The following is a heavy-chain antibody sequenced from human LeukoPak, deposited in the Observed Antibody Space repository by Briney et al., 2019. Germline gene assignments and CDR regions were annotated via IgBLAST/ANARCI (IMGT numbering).Heavy chain of an antibody. V-gene: IGHV1-46*01. J-gene: IGHJ4*02. Sequence: PGGSLRLSCAASGFTFSSYAMHWVRQAPGQGLEWMGIINPSGGTTSYAQKFQGRVTMTRDTSTSTIYMELSSLRSEDTAVYYCARSLTGYYDSSGFWGQGTLVTVSS. D-gene: IGHD3-22*01. CDR3: ARSLTGYYDSSGF. CDR2: INPSGGTT. CDR1: GFTFSSYA.